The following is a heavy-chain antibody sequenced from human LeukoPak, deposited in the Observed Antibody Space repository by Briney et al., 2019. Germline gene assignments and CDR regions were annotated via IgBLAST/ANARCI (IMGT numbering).Heavy chain of an antibody. D-gene: IGHD6-13*01. CDR2: IYWDDDK. J-gene: IGHJ4*02. Sequence: SGPTLVKPTQTLTLTCTFSGFSLSTSGVGVGWIRQPPGKALEWLALIYWDDDKRYSPSLKSRLTITKDTSKNQVVLTMTNMDPVDTATYYCAHSIQSSPNNAPGGYELRGGLFVKIATAGDLFDYWGQGTLVTVSS. CDR3: AHSIQSSPNNAPGGYELRGGLFVKIATAGDLFDY. CDR1: GFSLSTSGVG. V-gene: IGHV2-5*02.